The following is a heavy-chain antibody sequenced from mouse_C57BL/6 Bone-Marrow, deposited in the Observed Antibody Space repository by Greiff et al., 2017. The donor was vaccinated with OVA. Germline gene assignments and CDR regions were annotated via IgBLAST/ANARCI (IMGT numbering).Heavy chain of an antibody. CDR2: IYPRSGNT. Sequence: QVQLQQSGAELARPGASVKLSCKASGYTFTSYGISWVKQRTGQGLEWIGEIYPRSGNTYYNEKFKGKATLTADKSSSTAYMELRSLTSEDSAVYFCARRGYYYGPWYFGVWGTVTTATVSS. D-gene: IGHD1-1*01. J-gene: IGHJ1*03. V-gene: IGHV1-81*01. CDR3: ARRGYYYGPWYFGV. CDR1: GYTFTSYG.